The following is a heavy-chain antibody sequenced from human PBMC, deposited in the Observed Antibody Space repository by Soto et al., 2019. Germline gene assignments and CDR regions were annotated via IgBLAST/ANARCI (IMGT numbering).Heavy chain of an antibody. CDR3: AEDGIRDTVPVSAFLLNRSSDL. J-gene: IGHJ2*01. V-gene: IGHV3-66*01. D-gene: IGHD2-15*01. Sequence: GKGLEWVSVIYSGGSTYYADSVKGRFTISRDNSKNTLYLRMNSLRAEDTAFFFQAEDGIRDTVPVSAFLLNRSSDL. CDR2: IYSGGST.